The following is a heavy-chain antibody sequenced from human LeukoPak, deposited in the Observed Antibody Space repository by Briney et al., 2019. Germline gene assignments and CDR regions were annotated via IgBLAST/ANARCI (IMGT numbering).Heavy chain of an antibody. V-gene: IGHV4-59*08. J-gene: IGHJ4*02. Sequence: SETLSLTCTVSGGYITGYYWSWVRQPPGKALEWIGYAFYNGITDYNPFLESRVTISVDTSKNQFSLRLSSVSAADTAIYYCARHTPLLGGITQFDYWGQGTLVTVSS. D-gene: IGHD3-16*01. CDR2: AFYNGIT. CDR1: GGYITGYY. CDR3: ARHTPLLGGITQFDY.